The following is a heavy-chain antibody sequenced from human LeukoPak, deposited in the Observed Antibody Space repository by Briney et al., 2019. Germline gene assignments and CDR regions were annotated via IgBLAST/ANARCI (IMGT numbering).Heavy chain of an antibody. CDR3: TKVRLLGALDDAFDV. CDR1: GFTFSSYG. D-gene: IGHD7-27*01. Sequence: GGSLRLSCAASGFTFSSYGMHWVRQAPGKGLEWVAVILSDGSKEFYTDSVKGRFTISRDNSRNTLYLQLNSLRPEDTAVYYCTKVRLLGALDDAFDVWGKGATVTDSS. CDR2: ILSDGSKE. V-gene: IGHV3-30*02. J-gene: IGHJ6*04.